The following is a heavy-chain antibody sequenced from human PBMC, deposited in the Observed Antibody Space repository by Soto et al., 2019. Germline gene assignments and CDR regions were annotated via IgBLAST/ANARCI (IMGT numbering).Heavy chain of an antibody. J-gene: IGHJ4*02. CDR3: VGGNGFDY. D-gene: IGHD1-1*01. Sequence: EVQLVESGGGLVQPGGSLRLSCAGSGFTFSTYWMTWVRQAPGKGLEWVANIKEDGSERYYVDSVKGRFTISRDNAKKSLYLKMNSLRAEDTAVYYCVGGNGFDYWGQGTLVTVSS. CDR1: GFTFSTYW. V-gene: IGHV3-7*01. CDR2: IKEDGSER.